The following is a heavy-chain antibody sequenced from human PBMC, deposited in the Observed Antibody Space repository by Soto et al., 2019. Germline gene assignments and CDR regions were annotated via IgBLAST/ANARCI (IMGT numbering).Heavy chain of an antibody. J-gene: IGHJ4*02. CDR2: IKQDGSEK. CDR1: GFTFSSYW. D-gene: IGHD4-17*01. Sequence: GGSLRLSCAASGFTFSSYWMSWVRQAPGKGLEWVANIKQDGSEKYYVDSVKGRFTISRDNAKNSLYLQMNSLRAEDTAVYYCARDGWYSDYGDYYHYFDYWGQGTLVTVSS. V-gene: IGHV3-7*01. CDR3: ARDGWYSDYGDYYHYFDY.